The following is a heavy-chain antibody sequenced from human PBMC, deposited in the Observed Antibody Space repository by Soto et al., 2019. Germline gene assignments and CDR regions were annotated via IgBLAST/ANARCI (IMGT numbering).Heavy chain of an antibody. V-gene: IGHV3-72*01. J-gene: IGHJ4*02. CDR1: GFTCSDHY. Sequence: GGSLRLSCAASGFTCSDHYMDWVRQAPGKGLEWVGRIRSKANSYTTEYAASVKGRFTVSRDDSKNSLYLQMNSLKTEDTALYYCSRSSLDSGRALDYWGQGTLVTVSS. D-gene: IGHD3-10*01. CDR3: SRSSLDSGRALDY. CDR2: IRSKANSYTT.